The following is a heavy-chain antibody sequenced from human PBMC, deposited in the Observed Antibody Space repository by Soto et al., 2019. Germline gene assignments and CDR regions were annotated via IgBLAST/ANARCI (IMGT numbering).Heavy chain of an antibody. V-gene: IGHV3-30*18. CDR1: GFTFSSYG. D-gene: IGHD2-15*01. CDR2: ISDDGSNK. CDR3: AKDRDIVVVVAAFDY. J-gene: IGHJ4*02. Sequence: QVQLVESGGGVVQPGRSLRLSCAASGFTFSSYGMHWVRQAPGKGLERVAVISDDGSNKYYADSVKGRFTISRDNSKNTLYLQMNSLRAEDTAVYYCAKDRDIVVVVAAFDYWGQGTLVTVSS.